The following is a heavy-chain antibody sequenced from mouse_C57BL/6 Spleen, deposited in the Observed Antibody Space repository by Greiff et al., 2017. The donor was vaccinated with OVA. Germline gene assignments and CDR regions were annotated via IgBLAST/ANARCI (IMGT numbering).Heavy chain of an antibody. J-gene: IGHJ4*01. D-gene: IGHD2-4*01. CDR1: GYSITSGYY. Sequence: EVKLMESGPGLVKPSQSLSLTCSVTGYSITSGYYWNWIRQFPGNKLEWMGYISYDGSNNYNPSLKNRISITRDTSKNQFFLKLNSVTTEDTATYYCASLYYDYDGIMDYWGQGTSVTVSS. CDR3: ASLYYDYDGIMDY. V-gene: IGHV3-6*01. CDR2: ISYDGSN.